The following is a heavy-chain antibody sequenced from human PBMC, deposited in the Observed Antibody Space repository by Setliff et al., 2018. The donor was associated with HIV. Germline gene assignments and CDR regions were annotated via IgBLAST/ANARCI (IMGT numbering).Heavy chain of an antibody. Sequence: SVKVSCKTSGGTFNTYGMHWVRQAPGQGLEWLGGIIPIAGVPTYAQKFKDRVTITADEPTTTAFLEMSSLRSDDTALYYCARGPLYGYDRGYFDYWGQGTLVTVSS. CDR3: ARGPLYGYDRGYFDY. CDR1: GGTFNTYG. V-gene: IGHV1-69*10. J-gene: IGHJ4*02. D-gene: IGHD5-12*01. CDR2: IIPIAGVP.